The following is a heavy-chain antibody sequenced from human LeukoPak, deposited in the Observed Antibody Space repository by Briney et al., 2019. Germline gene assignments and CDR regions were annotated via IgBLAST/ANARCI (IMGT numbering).Heavy chain of an antibody. CDR2: IIPILGIA. CDR1: GGTFGSYA. CDR3: ARGYGGRDYFDY. D-gene: IGHD4-23*01. J-gene: IGHJ4*02. V-gene: IGHV1-69*04. Sequence: GASVKVSCTASGGTFGSYAISWVRQAPGQGLEWMGRIIPILGIANYAQKFQGRVTITADKSTSTAYMELSSLRSEDTAVYYCARGYGGRDYFDYWGQGTLVTVSS.